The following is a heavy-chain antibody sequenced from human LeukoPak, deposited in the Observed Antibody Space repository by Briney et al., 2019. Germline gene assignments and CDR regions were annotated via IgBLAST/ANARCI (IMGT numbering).Heavy chain of an antibody. Sequence: ASVKVSCKASGYTFTGYYMHWVRQAPGQGLEWMGWINPNSGGTNYAQKFQGRVTMTRDMSTSTVYMELSSLRSEDTAVYYCARDAYYDSSGNNWFDPWGQGTLVTVSS. J-gene: IGHJ5*02. V-gene: IGHV1-2*02. CDR3: ARDAYYDSSGNNWFDP. CDR2: INPNSGGT. CDR1: GYTFTGYY. D-gene: IGHD3-22*01.